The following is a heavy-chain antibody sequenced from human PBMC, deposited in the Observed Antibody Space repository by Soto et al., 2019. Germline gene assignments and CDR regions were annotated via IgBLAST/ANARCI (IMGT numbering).Heavy chain of an antibody. D-gene: IGHD5-18*01. CDR2: IIPIFGTA. Sequence: SVKVSCKASGYTFTSYGISWVRQAPGQGLEWMGGIIPIFGTANYAQKFQGRVTITADESTSTAYMELSSLRSEDTAVYYCARDLGILDTAMVSGYYYYGMDVWGQGTTVTVSS. V-gene: IGHV1-69*13. J-gene: IGHJ6*02. CDR1: GYTFTSYG. CDR3: ARDLGILDTAMVSGYYYYGMDV.